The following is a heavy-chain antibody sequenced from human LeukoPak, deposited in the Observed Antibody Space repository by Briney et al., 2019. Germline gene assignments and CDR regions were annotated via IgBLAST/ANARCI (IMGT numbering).Heavy chain of an antibody. CDR2: INSDGSIT. Sequence: GGSLRLSCTASTFTFSGYWMYWVRQTPGKGLVWVSRINSDGSITTYADSVKGRFTISRDNSKNTLYLQMNSLRAEDTAVYYCARDSSGPFDYWGQGTLVTVSS. J-gene: IGHJ4*02. D-gene: IGHD6-19*01. CDR3: ARDSSGPFDY. CDR1: TFTFSGYW. V-gene: IGHV3-74*01.